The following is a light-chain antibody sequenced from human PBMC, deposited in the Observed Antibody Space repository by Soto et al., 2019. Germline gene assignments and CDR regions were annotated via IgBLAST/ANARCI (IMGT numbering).Light chain of an antibody. CDR2: DVS. Sequence: QSVLTQPASVSGSPGQSITISCTGTSSDVGGYNYVSWYQQHPGKAPKLMIYDVSNRPSGVSNRCSGSKSGNTASLPISGLQAEDEADYYCSSYTSSSAVFGTGTKVTVL. V-gene: IGLV2-14*01. CDR1: SSDVGGYNY. CDR3: SSYTSSSAV. J-gene: IGLJ1*01.